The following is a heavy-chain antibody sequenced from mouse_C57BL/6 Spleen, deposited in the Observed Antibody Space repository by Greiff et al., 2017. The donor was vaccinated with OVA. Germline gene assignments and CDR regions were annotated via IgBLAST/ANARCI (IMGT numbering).Heavy chain of an antibody. V-gene: IGHV14-4*01. CDR1: GFNIKDDY. CDR3: TTKARGFAY. Sequence: EVQLQQSGAELVRPGASVKLSCTASGFNIKDDYMNWVKQRPEQGLEWIGWIDPENGDTEYASKFQGKATIPADTSSNTAYLQLSSLTSEDTAVYYCTTKARGFAYWGQGTLVAVSA. CDR2: IDPENGDT. J-gene: IGHJ3*01.